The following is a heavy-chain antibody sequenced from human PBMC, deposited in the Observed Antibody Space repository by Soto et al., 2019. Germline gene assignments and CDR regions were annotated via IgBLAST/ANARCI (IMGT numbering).Heavy chain of an antibody. D-gene: IGHD3-22*01. CDR1: GYTFTSYD. CDR2: MNPNSGNT. J-gene: IGHJ4*01. CDR3: ARREYDSSVKVYFDY. V-gene: IGHV1-8*01. Sequence: ASVKVSCKASGYTFTSYDINWVRQATGQGLEWMGWMNPNSGNTGYAQKFQGRVTMTRNTSISTAYMELSSLRSEDTAVYYCARREYDSSVKVYFDYLGQGTLVTVSS.